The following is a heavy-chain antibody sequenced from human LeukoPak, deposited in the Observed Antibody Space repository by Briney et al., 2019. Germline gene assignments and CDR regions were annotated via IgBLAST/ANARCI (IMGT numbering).Heavy chain of an antibody. D-gene: IGHD4-17*01. CDR3: AKRTVTTGYYFDY. Sequence: PGGSLRLSCAASGFTFSSYSMNWVRQAPGKGLEWVSAISGSGGSTYYADSVKGRFTISRDNSKNTLYLQMNSLRAEDTAVYYCAKRTVTTGYYFDYWGQGTLVTVSS. CDR1: GFTFSSYS. CDR2: ISGSGGST. J-gene: IGHJ4*02. V-gene: IGHV3-23*01.